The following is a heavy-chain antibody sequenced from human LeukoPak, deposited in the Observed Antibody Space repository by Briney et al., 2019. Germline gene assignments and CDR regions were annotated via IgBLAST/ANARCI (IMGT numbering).Heavy chain of an antibody. V-gene: IGHV3-11*06. J-gene: IGHJ4*02. D-gene: IGHD6-19*01. CDR1: GFPFSDYY. Sequence: PGGPLTLPCAPSGFPFSDYYMIWIPHAPRKGLEGGSYISSSSYTNYADSVKGRFTISRDNAKNSLYLQMNSLRAEDTAVYYCARDGPYSSGWFFDYWGRGTLVTVSS. CDR3: ARDGPYSSGWFFDY. CDR2: ISSSSYT.